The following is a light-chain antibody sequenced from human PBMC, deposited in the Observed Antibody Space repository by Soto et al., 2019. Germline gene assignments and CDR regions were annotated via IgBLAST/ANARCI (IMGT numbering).Light chain of an antibody. Sequence: DIVLTQSPGTLSLSPGERATLSCWASQSLSTDYLAWYQQKPGQPPSLLIYGASSRATGIPDRFSGSGSGTDFTLTISRLEPEDFAVYYCQQYGSSPSTFGQGTKLEIK. CDR3: QQYGSSPST. V-gene: IGKV3-20*01. CDR2: GAS. CDR1: QSLSTDY. J-gene: IGKJ2*01.